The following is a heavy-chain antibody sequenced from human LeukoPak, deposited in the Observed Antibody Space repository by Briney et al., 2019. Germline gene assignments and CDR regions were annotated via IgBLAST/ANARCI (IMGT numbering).Heavy chain of an antibody. J-gene: IGHJ3*02. V-gene: IGHV3-21*01. CDR1: GFIFSSYS. D-gene: IGHD3-16*02. Sequence: KPGGSLRLSCAASGFIFSSYSMNWVRQAPGKGLEWVSYISSSSTYIYYADSVKGRFTISRDNAKNPLYLQMNSLRAEDTAVYYCARDYGYVWGSYRTDAFDIWGQGTMVTVSS. CDR2: ISSSSTYI. CDR3: ARDYGYVWGSYRTDAFDI.